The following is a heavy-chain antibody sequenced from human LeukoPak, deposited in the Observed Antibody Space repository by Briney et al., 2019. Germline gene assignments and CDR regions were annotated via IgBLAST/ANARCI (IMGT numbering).Heavy chain of an antibody. D-gene: IGHD6-19*01. CDR1: GFTFSSYW. CDR2: IKQDGSEK. Sequence: PGGSLRLSCAASGFTFSSYWMSWVRQAPGKGLEWVANIKQDGSEKYYVDSVKGRFTISRDNAKNSLYLQMNSLRAEDTAVYFCARIRVSGWYYFDYWGQGTLLTVSS. CDR3: ARIRVSGWYYFDY. V-gene: IGHV3-7*03. J-gene: IGHJ4*02.